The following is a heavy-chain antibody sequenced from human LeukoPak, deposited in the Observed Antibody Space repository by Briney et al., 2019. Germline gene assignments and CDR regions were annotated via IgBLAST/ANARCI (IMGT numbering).Heavy chain of an antibody. Sequence: SQTLSLTCAISGDSVSSNSAAWNWIRQSPSGGLEWLGRTYYRSKWYNDYAVSVKSRITINPDTSKNQFSLQLNSVTPEDTAVYYCARSEQQLALEANWFDPWGQGTLVTVSS. V-gene: IGHV6-1*01. CDR2: TYYRSKWYN. D-gene: IGHD6-13*01. CDR3: ARSEQQLALEANWFDP. J-gene: IGHJ5*02. CDR1: GDSVSSNSAA.